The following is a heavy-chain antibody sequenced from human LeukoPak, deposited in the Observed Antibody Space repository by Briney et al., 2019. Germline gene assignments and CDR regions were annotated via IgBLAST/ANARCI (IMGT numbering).Heavy chain of an antibody. CDR1: GFTFSSYA. CDR2: ISYDGSNK. V-gene: IGHV3-30-3*01. CDR3: ARGNPQTLVRGSYHYFDY. D-gene: IGHD1-26*01. J-gene: IGHJ4*02. Sequence: GGSLRLSCAASGFTFSSYAMHWVRQAPGKGLEWVAVISYDGSNKYYADSVKGRFTISRDNSKNTLYLQMNSLRAEDTAVYYCARGNPQTLVRGSYHYFDYWGQGTLVTVSS.